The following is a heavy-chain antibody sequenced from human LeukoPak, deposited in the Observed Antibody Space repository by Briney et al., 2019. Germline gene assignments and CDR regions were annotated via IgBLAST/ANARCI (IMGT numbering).Heavy chain of an antibody. J-gene: IGHJ6*02. Sequence: GGSLRLSCAASGFTFSSYWMNSARQAPGKGLEWVASINHNGNVNYYVDSVKGRFTISRDNAKNSLYLQMSNLRAEDTAVYFCARGGGLDVWGQGATVTVSS. CDR3: ARGGGLDV. CDR1: GFTFSSYW. V-gene: IGHV3-7*03. CDR2: INHNGNVN. D-gene: IGHD3-16*01.